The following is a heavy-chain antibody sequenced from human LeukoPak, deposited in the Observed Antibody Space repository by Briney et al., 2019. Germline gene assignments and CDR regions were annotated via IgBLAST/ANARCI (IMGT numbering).Heavy chain of an antibody. V-gene: IGHV3-15*01. Sequence: GSLRLSCAASGFTFSNAWMSWVRQAPGKGLEWVGRIKSKTDGGTTDYAAPVKGRFTISRDDSKSTLYLQMNSLKTEDTAVYYCTTYPMVYAMNYWGQGTLVTVSS. CDR3: TTYPMVYAMNY. CDR2: IKSKTDGGTT. CDR1: GFTFSNAW. J-gene: IGHJ4*02. D-gene: IGHD2-8*01.